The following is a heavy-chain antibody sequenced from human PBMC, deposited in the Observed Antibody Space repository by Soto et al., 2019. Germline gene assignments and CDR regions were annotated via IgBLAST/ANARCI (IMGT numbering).Heavy chain of an antibody. D-gene: IGHD3-3*01. V-gene: IGHV3-30*18. CDR3: AKLEGYYDFWSGYPHYGMDV. CDR1: GFTFSSYG. J-gene: IGHJ6*02. Sequence: GGSLRLSCAASGFTFSSYGMHWVRQAPGKGLEWVAVISYDGSNKYYADSVKGRFTISRDNSKNTLYLQMNSLRAEDTAVYYCAKLEGYYDFWSGYPHYGMDVWGQGTTVTVS. CDR2: ISYDGSNK.